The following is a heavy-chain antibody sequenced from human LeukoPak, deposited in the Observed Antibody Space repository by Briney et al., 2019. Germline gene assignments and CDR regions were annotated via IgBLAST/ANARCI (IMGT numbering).Heavy chain of an antibody. CDR3: ARARESMATAGSYFDY. CDR2: IWHSGHT. J-gene: IGHJ4*02. V-gene: IGHV4-30-2*01. CDR1: GGSISSGDYS. D-gene: IGHD6-13*01. Sequence: PSETLSLTCAVSGGSISSGDYSWSWIRQPPGSGLEWIGYIWHSGHTNYNPSLRSRVPISLARSNSQFSLRLSSVTAADTAVYYCARARESMATAGSYFDYWGQGTLVTVSS.